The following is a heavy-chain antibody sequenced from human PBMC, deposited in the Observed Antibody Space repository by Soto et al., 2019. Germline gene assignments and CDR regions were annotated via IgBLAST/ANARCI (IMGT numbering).Heavy chain of an antibody. J-gene: IGHJ4*02. D-gene: IGHD1-26*01. CDR2: IIPIFGTA. V-gene: IGHV1-69*06. CDR1: GGTFSTYS. CDR3: ASSSGNNYGVGTNYYFDY. Sequence: QVQLVQSGAEVKKPGSSVKVSCKTSGGTFSTYSIVWVRQAPGEGLEWMGGIIPIFGTANYAQKFQDRVTITADKSTNTAFMELSRLKSEETDMYYCASSSGNNYGVGTNYYFDYWGQGTLVTVSS.